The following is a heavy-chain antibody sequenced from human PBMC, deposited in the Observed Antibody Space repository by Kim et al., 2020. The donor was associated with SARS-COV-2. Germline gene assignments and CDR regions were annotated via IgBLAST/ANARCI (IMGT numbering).Heavy chain of an antibody. CDR3: ARGFERPYYYGSGRTFDP. Sequence: SVKVSCKASGGTFSSYTISWVRQAPGQGLEWMGRIIPILGIANYAQKFQGRVTITADKSTSTAYMELSSLRSEDTAVYYCARGFERPYYYGSGRTFDPWGQGTLVTVSS. V-gene: IGHV1-69*02. CDR1: GGTFSSYT. CDR2: IIPILGIA. D-gene: IGHD3-10*01. J-gene: IGHJ5*02.